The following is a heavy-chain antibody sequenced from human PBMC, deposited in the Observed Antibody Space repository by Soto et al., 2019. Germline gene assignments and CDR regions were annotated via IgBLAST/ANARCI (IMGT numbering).Heavy chain of an antibody. D-gene: IGHD3-9*01. Sequence: GGSLRLSCAASGFTVSSNYMSWVRQAPGKGLEWVSVIYSGGSTYYADSVKGRFTISRDNSKNTLYLQMNSLRAEDTAVYYCASYDDILTGYLSDYWGQGTLVTVSS. CDR3: ASYDDILTGYLSDY. V-gene: IGHV3-53*05. J-gene: IGHJ4*02. CDR1: GFTVSSNY. CDR2: IYSGGST.